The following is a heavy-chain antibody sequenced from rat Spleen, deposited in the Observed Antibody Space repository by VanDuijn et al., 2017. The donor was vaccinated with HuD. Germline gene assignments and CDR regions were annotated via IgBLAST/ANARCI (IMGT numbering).Heavy chain of an antibody. CDR2: IWGDGST. Sequence: QVQLKESGPGLVQSSQTLSLTCTVSGFSLISYAVNWVRQPPGKGLEWMGGIWGDGSTNYNSALKSRLSISRDTSKSQVYLKINSLQTEDTAMYFCASPGLSFAYWGQGTLVTVSS. V-gene: IGHV2S61*01. CDR3: ASPGLSFAY. J-gene: IGHJ3*01. CDR1: GFSLISYA.